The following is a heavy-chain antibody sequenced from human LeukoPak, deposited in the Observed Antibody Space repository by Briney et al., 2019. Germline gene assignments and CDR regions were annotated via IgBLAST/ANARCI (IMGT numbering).Heavy chain of an antibody. D-gene: IGHD2-15*01. V-gene: IGHV4-61*01. J-gene: IGHJ4*02. CDR2: IYYSGST. CDR3: ARDPSLGYYFDY. Sequence: SETLSLTCTVSGGSISSSSYYWSWIRQPPGKGLEWIGYIYYSGSTNYNPSLKSRVTISVDTSKNQFSLKLSSVTAADTAVYYCARDPSLGYYFDYWGQGTLVTVSS. CDR1: GGSISSSSYY.